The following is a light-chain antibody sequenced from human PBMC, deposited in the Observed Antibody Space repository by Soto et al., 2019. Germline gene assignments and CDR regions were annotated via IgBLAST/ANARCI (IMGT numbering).Light chain of an antibody. CDR2: GAS. CDR1: QSVSSNY. Sequence: EVVMTQSPGTLSLSPGERATLSCRASQSVSSNYLAWYQQKSGQAPRLLVYGASSRATGIPDRFSGSGSGTDFTLTISGLEPEDFAVYYCQQYGRSPGTFGQGTMVEI. V-gene: IGKV3-20*01. J-gene: IGKJ1*01. CDR3: QQYGRSPGT.